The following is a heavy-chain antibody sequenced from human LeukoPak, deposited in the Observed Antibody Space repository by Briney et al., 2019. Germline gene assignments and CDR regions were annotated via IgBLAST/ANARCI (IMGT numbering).Heavy chain of an antibody. CDR1: GFSFSSYG. D-gene: IGHD6-19*01. J-gene: IGHJ4*02. Sequence: GGSLRLSCAASGFSFSSYGMSWFRQAPGKGLEWVSVIYSGGDTYYADAVKGRFTISRDDSKNTLYLQMNSLRAEDTAIYYCARRIVVAGGRGNYFDYWGQGTLVTVSS. V-gene: IGHV3-53*01. CDR2: IYSGGDT. CDR3: ARRIVVAGGRGNYFDY.